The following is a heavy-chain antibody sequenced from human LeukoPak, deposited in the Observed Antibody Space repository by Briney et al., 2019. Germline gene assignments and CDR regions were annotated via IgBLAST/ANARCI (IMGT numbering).Heavy chain of an antibody. CDR3: TRPGTVAGTKDY. V-gene: IGHV3-73*01. Sequence: GGSLRLSCAASGFTFSGSAMHWVRQASGKGLEWVGRIRSKANSYATAYAASVKGRFTISRDDSKNTAYLQMNSLKTEDTAVYYCTRPGTVAGTKDYGGQGTLVTVSS. CDR1: GFTFSGSA. CDR2: IRSKANSYAT. J-gene: IGHJ4*02. D-gene: IGHD6-19*01.